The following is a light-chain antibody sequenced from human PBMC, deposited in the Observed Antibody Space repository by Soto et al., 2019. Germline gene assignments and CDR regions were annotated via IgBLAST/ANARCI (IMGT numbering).Light chain of an antibody. Sequence: QSVLTQPASLSGSPGQSITISCTGTSIDIGFYNYVSWYQQHPGKAPKLMIFDVSYRPSGISDRFSGSKSGNTASLTISGLQPEDEADYYCSSYGASSTLFGGGTKVTVL. CDR3: SSYGASSTL. V-gene: IGLV2-14*03. CDR1: SIDIGFYNY. J-gene: IGLJ2*01. CDR2: DVS.